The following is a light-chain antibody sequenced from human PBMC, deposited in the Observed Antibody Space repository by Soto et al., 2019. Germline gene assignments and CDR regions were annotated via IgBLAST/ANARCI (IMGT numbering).Light chain of an antibody. J-gene: IGKJ1*01. CDR3: QQYYTSPWT. Sequence: DIVLTQSPGTLSLSPGERATISCRASQSVSSSFLAWYQQKPGQAPRLLIYGASSRATGVPDRFSGSGSGTDFTLTISRLQPEDFAVYYCQQYYTSPWTFGQGTKVEIK. V-gene: IGKV3-20*01. CDR2: GAS. CDR1: QSVSSSF.